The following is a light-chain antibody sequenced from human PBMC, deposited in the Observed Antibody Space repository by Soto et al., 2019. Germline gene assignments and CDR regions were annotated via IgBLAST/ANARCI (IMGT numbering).Light chain of an antibody. CDR3: QQYGSSPLT. CDR2: GAS. J-gene: IGKJ4*01. Sequence: IVLTQSPGTLSLSPGERATLFCRASQSVSNNYLAWYQQKPGQAPRLLIYGASSRASAVPDRFSGSGSGADFTLTISRLEPEDFAVYYCQQYGSSPLTFGGGTKVDI. V-gene: IGKV3-20*01. CDR1: QSVSNNY.